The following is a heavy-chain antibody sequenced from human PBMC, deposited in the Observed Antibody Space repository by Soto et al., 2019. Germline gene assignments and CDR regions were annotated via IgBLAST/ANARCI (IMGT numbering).Heavy chain of an antibody. V-gene: IGHV4-61*01. CDR3: ASDHNYEDALDV. CDR2: VYYSGNT. CDR1: GGSVSSASYY. D-gene: IGHD4-4*01. J-gene: IGHJ6*02. Sequence: QVQLQESGPGLVKPSETLSLTCTVSGGSVSSASYYWTWIRLTPGKGLEWIGYVYYSGNTKYNPSLRSRLTISVDTSKNQFSLRLSSVTAADTAVYYCASDHNYEDALDVWGQGTAVIVSS.